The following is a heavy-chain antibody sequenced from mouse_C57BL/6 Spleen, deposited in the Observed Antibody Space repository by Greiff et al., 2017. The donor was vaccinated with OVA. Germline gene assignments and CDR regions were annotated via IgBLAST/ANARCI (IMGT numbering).Heavy chain of an antibody. J-gene: IGHJ2*01. V-gene: IGHV5-17*01. Sequence: DVKLVESGGGLVKPGGSLKLSCAASGFTFSDYGMHWVRQAPEKGLEWVAYISSGSSTIYYADTVKGRFTISRDNAKNTLFLQMTSLRSEDTAMYYCAKEGGITTVFDYWGQGTTLTVSS. CDR3: AKEGGITTVFDY. CDR1: GFTFSDYG. CDR2: ISSGSSTI. D-gene: IGHD1-1*01.